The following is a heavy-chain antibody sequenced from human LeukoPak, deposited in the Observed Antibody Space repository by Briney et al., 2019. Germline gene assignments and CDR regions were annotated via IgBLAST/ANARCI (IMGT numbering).Heavy chain of an antibody. D-gene: IGHD2-2*01. Sequence: GSLRLSCAVSGFSVSSNYMNWVRQAPGKGLEWVSLIYSGGSTYYADSVKGRFTISRDNSKNTLYLQMNSLRAEDTVVYYCAREADCSSTSCPGDAFDIWGQGTMVTVSS. V-gene: IGHV3-66*01. J-gene: IGHJ3*02. CDR1: GFSVSSNY. CDR2: IYSGGST. CDR3: AREADCSSTSCPGDAFDI.